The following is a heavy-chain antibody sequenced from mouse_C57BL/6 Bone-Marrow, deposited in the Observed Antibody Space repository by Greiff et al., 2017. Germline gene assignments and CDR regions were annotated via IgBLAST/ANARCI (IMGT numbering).Heavy chain of an antibody. Sequence: QVQLQQSGAELVKPGASVKMSCKASGYTFTSYWITWVKQRPGQGLEWIGDIYPGSGSTNYNEKFKSKATLTVDTSSSTAYMQLSSLTSEDSAVYYCARGTFYYGNYYAMDYWGQGTSVTVSS. CDR2: IYPGSGST. CDR3: ARGTFYYGNYYAMDY. CDR1: GYTFTSYW. V-gene: IGHV1-55*01. D-gene: IGHD2-1*01. J-gene: IGHJ4*01.